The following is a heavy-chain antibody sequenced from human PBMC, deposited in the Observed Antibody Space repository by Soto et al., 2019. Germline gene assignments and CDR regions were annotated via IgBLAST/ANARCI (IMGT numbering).Heavy chain of an antibody. CDR2: IYYSGST. V-gene: IGHV4-31*03. CDR1: GGSISSGGYC. Sequence: PSETLSLTCTVSGGSISSGGYCWSWIRQHPGKGLEWIGYIYYSGSTYYNPSLKSRVTISVDTSKNQFSLKLSSVTAADTAVYYCARVPVSRLAGEHDWFDPWGQGTLVTVSS. CDR3: ARVPVSRLAGEHDWFDP. J-gene: IGHJ5*02. D-gene: IGHD1-26*01.